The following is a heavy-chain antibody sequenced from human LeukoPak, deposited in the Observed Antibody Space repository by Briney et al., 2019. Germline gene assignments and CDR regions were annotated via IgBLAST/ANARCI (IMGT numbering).Heavy chain of an antibody. D-gene: IGHD3-3*01. Sequence: SVKVSCKASGGTFSSYAISWVRRAPGQGLEWMGGIIPIFGTANYAQKFQGRVTITADESTSTAYMELSSLRSEDTAVYYCARGAYYDFWSGYSPYWYFDLWGRGTLVTVSS. CDR1: GGTFSSYA. CDR3: ARGAYYDFWSGYSPYWYFDL. CDR2: IIPIFGTA. V-gene: IGHV1-69*01. J-gene: IGHJ2*01.